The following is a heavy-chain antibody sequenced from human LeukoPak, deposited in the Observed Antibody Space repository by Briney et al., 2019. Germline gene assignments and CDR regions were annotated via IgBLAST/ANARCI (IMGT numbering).Heavy chain of an antibody. V-gene: IGHV3-11*03. CDR3: ARILAVASFHPFDY. Sequence: GGSLRLSCEASGFTFSDYYMNWIRHAPGKGLEGVSYISSSSSYTNYADSVKGRFTISRDNAKKSLYLQMNSPRAEDTAVYYCARILAVASFHPFDYWGQGTLVTVSS. CDR2: ISSSSSYT. D-gene: IGHD6-19*01. CDR1: GFTFSDYY. J-gene: IGHJ4*02.